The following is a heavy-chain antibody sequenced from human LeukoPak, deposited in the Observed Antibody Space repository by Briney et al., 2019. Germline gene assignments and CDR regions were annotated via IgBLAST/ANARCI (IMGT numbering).Heavy chain of an antibody. Sequence: ASVKVSCKTSGYTFTRYYMQWVRQAPGHGLDWMGIINPISGATDYAQKFQGRVTMTRDTSTSTVYMELSSLRSEDTAMYYCARLPYRDGVAQDYWGQGTLVTVSS. J-gene: IGHJ4*02. CDR2: INPISGAT. D-gene: IGHD3-16*02. V-gene: IGHV1-46*01. CDR1: GYTFTRYY. CDR3: ARLPYRDGVAQDY.